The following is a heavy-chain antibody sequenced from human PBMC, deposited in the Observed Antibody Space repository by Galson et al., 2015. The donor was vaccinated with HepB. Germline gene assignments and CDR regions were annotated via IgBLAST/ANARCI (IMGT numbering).Heavy chain of an antibody. J-gene: IGHJ3*02. V-gene: IGHV1-18*04. D-gene: IGHD1-26*01. CDR3: AREYEGATQGGLDAFDI. Sequence: SVKVSCKASGYTFTSYGISWVRQAPGQGLEWMGWISAYNGNTNYAQKLQGRVTMTTDTSTSTAYMELRSLRSDDTAVYYCAREYEGATQGGLDAFDIWGQGTMVTVSS. CDR1: GYTFTSYG. CDR2: ISAYNGNT.